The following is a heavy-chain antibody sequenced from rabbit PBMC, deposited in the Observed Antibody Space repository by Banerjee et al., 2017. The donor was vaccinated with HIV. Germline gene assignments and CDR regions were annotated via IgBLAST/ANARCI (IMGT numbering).Heavy chain of an antibody. Sequence: QEQLEESGGGLVKPEGSLTLTCKASGFDLSSYYYMCWVRQAPGKGLEWIACIYAGSGGSTYYASWAKGRFTISKTSSTTVTLQMTSLTAADTATYFCAREFNLWGPGTLVTVS. J-gene: IGHJ4*01. CDR2: IYAGSGGST. CDR1: GFDLSSYYY. CDR3: AREFNL. V-gene: IGHV1S45*01.